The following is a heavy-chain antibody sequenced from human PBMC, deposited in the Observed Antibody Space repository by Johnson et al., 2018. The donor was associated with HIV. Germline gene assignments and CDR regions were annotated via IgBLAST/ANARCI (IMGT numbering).Heavy chain of an antibody. CDR1: GFTFSNYA. CDR3: TTDSGGYAFDI. Sequence: QVQLVESGGGVVQPGRSLRLSCAASGFTFSNYAMHWVRQAPGKGLEWVAVISYDGSNKYYADSVKGRFTIARDNSKNTLYLQMNSLRAEDTAVYYCTTDSGGYAFDIWGQGTMVTVSS. J-gene: IGHJ3*02. CDR2: ISYDGSNK. V-gene: IGHV3-30*04.